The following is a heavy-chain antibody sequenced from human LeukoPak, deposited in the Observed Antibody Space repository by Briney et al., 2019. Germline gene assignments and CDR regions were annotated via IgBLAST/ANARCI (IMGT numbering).Heavy chain of an antibody. Sequence: QPGGSLRISCAASGFGFSLYWMHGVRHAPETALMWVSRIYRDGSTTDYADSVKGRFSISRDNSKNTLYLDMNSLRAGDTAVYYCARERDDYDDPGPLDYWGQGTLATVSS. J-gene: IGHJ4*02. CDR3: ARERDDYDDPGPLDY. CDR1: GFGFSLYW. CDR2: IYRDGSTT. V-gene: IGHV3-74*01. D-gene: IGHD4-17*01.